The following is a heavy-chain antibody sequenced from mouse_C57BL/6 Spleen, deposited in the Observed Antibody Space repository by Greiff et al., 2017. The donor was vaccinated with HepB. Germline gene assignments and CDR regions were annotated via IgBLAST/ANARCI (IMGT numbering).Heavy chain of an antibody. CDR1: GFTFSSYA. CDR3: ARSITTVVGRFAY. D-gene: IGHD1-1*01. CDR2: ISDGGSYT. Sequence: EVQGVESGGGLVKPGGSLKLSCAASGFTFSSYAMSWVRQTPEKRLEWVATISDGGSYTYYPDNVKGRFTISRDNAKNNLYLQMSHLKSEDTAMYYCARSITTVVGRFAYWGQGTLVTVSA. V-gene: IGHV5-4*01. J-gene: IGHJ3*01.